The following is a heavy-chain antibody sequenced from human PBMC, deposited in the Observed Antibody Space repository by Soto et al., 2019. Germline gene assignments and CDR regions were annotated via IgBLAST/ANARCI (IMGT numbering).Heavy chain of an antibody. J-gene: IGHJ6*02. V-gene: IGHV3-66*01. CDR2: INSGGST. CDR1: GFTVSGNY. Sequence: GGSLRLSCAASGFTVSGNYMTWVRQAPGKGLEWVSAINSGGSTFYADSVKGRFTISRDNSKNTLYLQMNSLRVEDTAMYYCVRENYYYGMDVWGQGTAVTVSS. CDR3: VRENYYYGMDV.